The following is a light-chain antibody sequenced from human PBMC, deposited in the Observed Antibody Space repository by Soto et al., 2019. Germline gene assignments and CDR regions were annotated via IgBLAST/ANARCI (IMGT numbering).Light chain of an antibody. CDR3: PQRSTWQNT. V-gene: IGKV3-11*01. J-gene: IGKJ2*01. Sequence: EIVLTQSPATLSLSPGERATLSCRASQSVSSYLAWYQQKPGQAPRLPIYDASNRVTGIPARFSGSGSGTDFTLTIRAPHPDDFPAYYCPQRSTWQNTFSQGTKVEI. CDR1: QSVSSY. CDR2: DAS.